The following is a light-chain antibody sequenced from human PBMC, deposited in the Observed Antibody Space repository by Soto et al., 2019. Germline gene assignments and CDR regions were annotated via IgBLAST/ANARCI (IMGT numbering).Light chain of an antibody. CDR2: GNS. V-gene: IGLV1-40*01. J-gene: IGLJ3*02. Sequence: QSVLTQPPSVSGAPGQRVTISCTGSSSNIGAGYDVHWYQQLPGTAPKLLIYGNSNRPSGVPDRFSGSKSGTSASLAITGLQAEDEADYDCAVWDDSLNAWVFGGGTKLTVL. CDR3: AVWDDSLNAWV. CDR1: SSNIGAGYD.